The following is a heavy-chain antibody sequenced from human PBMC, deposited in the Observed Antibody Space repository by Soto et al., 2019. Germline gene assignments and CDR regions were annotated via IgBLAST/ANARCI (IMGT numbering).Heavy chain of an antibody. D-gene: IGHD5-12*01. CDR3: AKDSLGSGYAF. CDR2: ISGSGGST. Sequence: GGSLRLSCAASGFTFSSYAMSWVRQAPGKGLEWVSAISGSGGSTYYADSVKGRFTISRDNSKNTLYLQMHSLRAEDTAVYYCAKDSLGSGYAFWGQGTLVTVSS. V-gene: IGHV3-23*01. CDR1: GFTFSSYA. J-gene: IGHJ4*02.